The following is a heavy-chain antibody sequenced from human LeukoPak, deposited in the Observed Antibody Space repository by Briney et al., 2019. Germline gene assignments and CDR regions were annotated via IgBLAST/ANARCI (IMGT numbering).Heavy chain of an antibody. J-gene: IGHJ4*02. CDR3: ARGDDSGYYDYFDY. CDR2: IYTGGNK. CDR1: GFTFDSNY. D-gene: IGHD3-22*01. Sequence: GGSLRLSCAASGFTFDSNYLSWVRQAPGKGREWVSTIYTGGNKYYEAYFKGGFTISRDFSTNTVFLHMNSLRAEDTAMYDCARGDDSGYYDYFDYWGQGALVTVSS. V-gene: IGHV3-53*01.